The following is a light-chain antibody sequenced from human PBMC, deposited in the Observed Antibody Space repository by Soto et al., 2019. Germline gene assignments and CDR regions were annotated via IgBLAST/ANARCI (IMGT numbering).Light chain of an antibody. V-gene: IGLV2-11*01. CDR1: SSDVGGYNY. J-gene: IGLJ1*01. CDR3: CSNAGSYPFV. Sequence: SLLAHPRSLSGSPGQSVTISCTGTSSDVGGYNYVSWYQHHTGKAPKLMIYDVDKRPSGVPGRFSGSKSGNTASLTISGLQAEDEADYYCCSNAGSYPFVFGTGPNITVL. CDR2: DVD.